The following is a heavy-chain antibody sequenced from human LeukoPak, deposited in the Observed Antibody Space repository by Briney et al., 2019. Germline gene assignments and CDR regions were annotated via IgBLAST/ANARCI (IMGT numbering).Heavy chain of an antibody. CDR1: GFTFSSYS. V-gene: IGHV3-21*01. D-gene: IGHD6-19*01. J-gene: IGHJ4*02. Sequence: GGSLRLSCAASGFTFSSYSMNWVRQAPGKGLEWVSSISSSNIYIYYADSVKGRFTISRDNAKNSLYLQMNSLRAEDTAVYYCARGGTVDGNNYFDYWGQGALVTVSS. CDR2: ISSSNIYI. CDR3: ARGGTVDGNNYFDY.